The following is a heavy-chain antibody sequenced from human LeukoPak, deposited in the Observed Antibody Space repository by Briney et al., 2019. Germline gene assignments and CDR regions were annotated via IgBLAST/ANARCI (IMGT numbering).Heavy chain of an antibody. Sequence: PGGSLRLSCAASGFTFSSFSMNWVRQAPGKGLEWVSSISSSRSYIYYADSVKGRFTISRDNAKNSLYLQMNSLRAEDTAVYYCAKIAAADPYDMDVWGQGTTVTVSS. CDR2: ISSSRSYI. D-gene: IGHD6-13*01. J-gene: IGHJ6*02. CDR1: GFTFSSFS. CDR3: AKIAAADPYDMDV. V-gene: IGHV3-21*01.